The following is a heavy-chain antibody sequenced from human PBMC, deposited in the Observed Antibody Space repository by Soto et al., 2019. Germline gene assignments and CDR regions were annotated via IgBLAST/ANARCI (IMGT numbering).Heavy chain of an antibody. CDR1: GFTFSSYG. CDR3: ARGYYYDSSGYKGWFDP. J-gene: IGHJ5*02. Sequence: PGGSLRLSCAASGFTFSSYGIHWVRQAPGKGLEWVAGISYDGSNKYYADSVKGRFTISRDNSKNTLYLQMNSLRAEDTAVYYCARGYYYDSSGYKGWFDPWGQGTLVTVSS. D-gene: IGHD3-22*01. CDR2: ISYDGSNK. V-gene: IGHV3-30*03.